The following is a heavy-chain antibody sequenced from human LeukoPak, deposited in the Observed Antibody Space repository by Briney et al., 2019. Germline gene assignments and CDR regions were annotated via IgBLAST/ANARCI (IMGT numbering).Heavy chain of an antibody. D-gene: IGHD4-23*01. CDR2: TYYSSKWYY. V-gene: IGHV6-1*01. J-gene: IGHJ4*02. CDR1: GDSVSSNSAA. Sequence: SQTLSLTCAISGDSVSSNSAAWNWIRQSPGRGLKWLGRTYYSSKWYYDYSVSVKSRITLHPDTAKNQFSLQLNSVTPEDTAVYSCARMTTVVTRAYDYWGQGTLVTVSS. CDR3: ARMTTVVTRAYDY.